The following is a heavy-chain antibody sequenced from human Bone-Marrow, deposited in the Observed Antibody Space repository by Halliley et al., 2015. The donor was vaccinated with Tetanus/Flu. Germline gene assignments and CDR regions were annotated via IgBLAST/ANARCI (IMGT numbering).Heavy chain of an antibody. V-gene: IGHV3-66*01. D-gene: IGHD2-21*02. CDR2: VYSGDST. CDR3: ARNVAVTPLGY. Sequence: KGLGWVSIVYSGDSTNHAASVRGRFPISRDNSRNPLYLQMNSLRADDTAVYYCARNVAVTPLGYWGQGTLVTVSS. J-gene: IGHJ4*02.